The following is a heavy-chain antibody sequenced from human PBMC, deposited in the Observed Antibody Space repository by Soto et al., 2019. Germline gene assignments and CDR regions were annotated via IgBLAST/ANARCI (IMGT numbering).Heavy chain of an antibody. D-gene: IGHD3-22*01. CDR1: GGSISSGGYY. V-gene: IGHV4-31*03. CDR2: IYYSGST. J-gene: IGHJ6*02. Sequence: SETLSLTCTVSGGSISSGGYYWSWIRQHPGKGLEWIGYIYYSGSTYYNPPLKSRVTISVDTSKNQFSLKLSSVTAADTAVYYCARVVGRDSSGYYYGMDVWGQGTTVTVSS. CDR3: ARVVGRDSSGYYYGMDV.